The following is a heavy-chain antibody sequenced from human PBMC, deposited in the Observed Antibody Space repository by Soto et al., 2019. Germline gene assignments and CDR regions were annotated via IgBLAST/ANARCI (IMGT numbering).Heavy chain of an antibody. D-gene: IGHD6-13*01. CDR2: ISGSGGST. Sequence: SLRLSCAASGFTFSSYAMSWVRQAPGKGLEWVSAISGSGGSTYYADSVKGRFTISRDNSKNTLYLQMNSLRAEDTAVYYCAKGFEDSSSWYGYWGQGTLVTVSS. CDR3: AKGFEDSSSWYGY. V-gene: IGHV3-23*01. CDR1: GFTFSSYA. J-gene: IGHJ4*02.